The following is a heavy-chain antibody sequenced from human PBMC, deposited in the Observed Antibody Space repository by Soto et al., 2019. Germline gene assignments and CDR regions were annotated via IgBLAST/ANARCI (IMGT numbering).Heavy chain of an antibody. D-gene: IGHD2-2*01. J-gene: IGHJ6*02. V-gene: IGHV3-23*01. CDR1: GFTFSSYA. Sequence: PGGSLRLSCAASGFTFSSYAMNWVRQAPGKGLEWVSVISGSGGNTYYADSVKGRFTISRDKSKNTLYLQMSSLRAEDTAVYYCAKDRGCSSTSCYPVDQYYYGMDVWGHGTTVTVSS. CDR3: AKDRGCSSTSCYPVDQYYYGMDV. CDR2: ISGSGGNT.